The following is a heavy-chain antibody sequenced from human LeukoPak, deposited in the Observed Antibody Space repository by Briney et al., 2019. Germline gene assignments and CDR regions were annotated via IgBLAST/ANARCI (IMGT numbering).Heavy chain of an antibody. J-gene: IGHJ3*02. D-gene: IGHD6-13*01. Sequence: SETLSLTCTVSGGSISSYYWSWIRQPPGKGLEWIGYIYYSGSTNYNPSLKSRVTISVDTSKNQFSLKLSSVTAADTAVYYCARDPGWSSWSNDAFDIWGQGTMVTVSS. CDR3: ARDPGWSSWSNDAFDI. CDR2: IYYSGST. V-gene: IGHV4-59*01. CDR1: GGSISSYY.